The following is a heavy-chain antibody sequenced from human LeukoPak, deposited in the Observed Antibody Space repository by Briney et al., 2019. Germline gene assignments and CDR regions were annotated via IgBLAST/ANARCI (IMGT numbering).Heavy chain of an antibody. CDR2: IWYGGSNK. D-gene: IGHD6-6*01. J-gene: IGHJ4*02. V-gene: IGHV3-30*02. CDR3: AKDYSYSSSSGPYFDY. Sequence: GGSLRLSCAASGFTFSSYGMHWVRQAPGKGLEWVAVIWYGGSNKYYADSVKGRFTISRDNSKNTLYLQMNSLRAEDTAVYYCAKDYSYSSSSGPYFDYWGQGTLVTVSS. CDR1: GFTFSSYG.